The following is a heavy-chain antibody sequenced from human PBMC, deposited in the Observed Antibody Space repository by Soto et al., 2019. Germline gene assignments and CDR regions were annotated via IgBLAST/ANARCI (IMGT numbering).Heavy chain of an antibody. CDR1: GGSISSGGYA. V-gene: IGHV4-30-2*02. CDR3: VSSRSAIYGDALDV. Sequence: PSETLSLTCAVSGGSISSGGYAWSWIRQPPGKGLEWIGYIYDDGTTDYNPSLKSRVTILLDMSKNQFSLKLSSVTAADTAVYYCVSSRSAIYGDALDVWGQGTMVTVSS. D-gene: IGHD2-2*02. CDR2: IYDDGTT. J-gene: IGHJ3*01.